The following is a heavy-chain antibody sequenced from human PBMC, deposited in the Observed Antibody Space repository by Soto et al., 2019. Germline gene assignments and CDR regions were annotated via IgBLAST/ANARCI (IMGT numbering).Heavy chain of an antibody. CDR2: LYWDDDN. Sequence: QITLKESGPTLVKPTQTLTLTCTFSGFSLSTSGVGVAWIRQPRGKALEWLALLYWDDDNRYHPSLRSRLTLTKDTSKHQVVLTMTSMDPVDTATYYCAHGSGWLTDYWGQGTLVTVSS. J-gene: IGHJ4*02. D-gene: IGHD6-19*01. CDR3: AHGSGWLTDY. V-gene: IGHV2-5*02. CDR1: GFSLSTSGVG.